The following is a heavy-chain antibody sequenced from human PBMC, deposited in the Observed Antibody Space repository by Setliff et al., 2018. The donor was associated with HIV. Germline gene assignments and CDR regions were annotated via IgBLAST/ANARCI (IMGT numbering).Heavy chain of an antibody. V-gene: IGHV4-34*01. Sequence: PSETLSLTCAVYGGSFSGYYWSWIRQPPGKGLEWIGEINHSGSTNYNPSLKSRVTISVDTSKNQFSLKLSSVTAADTAVYYCARGSGYSSSWYVVRWFDPWGQGTLVTSPQ. CDR3: ARGSGYSSSWYVVRWFDP. D-gene: IGHD6-13*01. J-gene: IGHJ5*02. CDR2: INHSGST. CDR1: GGSFSGYY.